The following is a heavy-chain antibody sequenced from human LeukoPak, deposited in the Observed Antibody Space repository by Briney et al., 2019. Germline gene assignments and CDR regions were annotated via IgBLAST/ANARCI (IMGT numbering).Heavy chain of an antibody. CDR3: ARGGGVFSGWYDH. V-gene: IGHV1-2*02. J-gene: IGHJ5*02. CDR1: GYTFTAYY. Sequence: ASVKVSCKASGYTFTAYYIHWVRQAPGQGLEWMGWINPNSGATKYAQKFQGRVTMTRDTSISTAYMELSRLRSDDTVLYYCARGGGVFSGWYDHWGQGSLVTVSS. D-gene: IGHD3-3*01. CDR2: INPNSGAT.